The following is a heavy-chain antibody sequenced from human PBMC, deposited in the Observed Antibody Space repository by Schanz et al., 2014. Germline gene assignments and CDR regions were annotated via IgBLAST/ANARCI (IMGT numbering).Heavy chain of an antibody. V-gene: IGHV3-7*05. D-gene: IGHD3-10*01. CDR1: GFTFSNYW. Sequence: EEQLVESGGGLVQPGGSLRLSCVASGFTFSNYWMTWVRQAPGKGLEWVANIKRDGSEKNYLDSVKGRFTISRDNSKNTLYLQMNSRRAEDTAVYYCAKGRFGELSAFDIWGQGTMVTVSS. CDR3: AKGRFGELSAFDI. J-gene: IGHJ3*02. CDR2: IKRDGSEK.